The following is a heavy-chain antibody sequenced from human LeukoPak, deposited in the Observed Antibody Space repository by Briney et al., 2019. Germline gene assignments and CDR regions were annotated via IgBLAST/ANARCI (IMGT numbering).Heavy chain of an antibody. D-gene: IGHD6-19*01. CDR3: ARRSSGWYYFDY. V-gene: IGHV4-31*03. Sequence: PSQTLSLTCTVSGGSIRSDGYYWSWIRQHPGKGLEWIGYIYYSGSTYYNPSLKSRVTISVDTSKNQFSPKLSSVTAADTAVYYCARRSSGWYYFDYWGQGTLVTVSS. J-gene: IGHJ4*02. CDR1: GGSIRSDGYY. CDR2: IYYSGST.